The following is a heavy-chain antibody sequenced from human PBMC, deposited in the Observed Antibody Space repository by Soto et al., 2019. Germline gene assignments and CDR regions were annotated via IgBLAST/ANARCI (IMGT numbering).Heavy chain of an antibody. CDR3: WRNGGDDSTNF. CDR2: IASHDGST. V-gene: IGHV1-18*04. CDR1: GYTFTSYG. D-gene: IGHD3-22*01. Sequence: QVQLIQSAPEVKRPGASVRVSCRASGYTFTSYGLNWVPRAPGQGLEWIGRIASHDGSTVSAQSFQRRLTLTRDTVTNPAYSALVALTSDDTGLYFCWRNGGDDSTNFWGQGTLVTVSS. J-gene: IGHJ4*02.